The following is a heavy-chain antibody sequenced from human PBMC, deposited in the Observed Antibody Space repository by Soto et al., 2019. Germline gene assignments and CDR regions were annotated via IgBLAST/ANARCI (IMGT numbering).Heavy chain of an antibody. Sequence: PSETLSLTCTVSGGSISGYYWSWIRQSPEKGLEYIGYISYSGSTNYNPSLKSRVTTSLDTSKNQFSLKLSSVTAADTAVYYCARGSYSSGLNFDIWGQGTMVTVSS. CDR3: ARGSYSSGLNFDI. CDR2: ISYSGST. D-gene: IGHD6-19*01. V-gene: IGHV4-59*08. CDR1: GGSISGYY. J-gene: IGHJ3*02.